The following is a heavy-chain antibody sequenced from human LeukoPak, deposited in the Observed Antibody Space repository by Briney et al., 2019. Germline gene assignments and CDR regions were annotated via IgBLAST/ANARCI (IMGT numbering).Heavy chain of an antibody. J-gene: IGHJ4*02. D-gene: IGHD2/OR15-2a*01. CDR1: SYTFTNYA. CDR3: ARDSIDFANDY. CDR2: ISAYDGNT. Sequence: ASVKVSCKASSYTFTNYAISWVRQAPGQGLEWVGWISAYDGNTEYAQKLQGRVTMTTDTSTGIAYMDLRSLRSDDTAVYYCARDSIDFANDYWGQGTLVTVSS. V-gene: IGHV1-18*01.